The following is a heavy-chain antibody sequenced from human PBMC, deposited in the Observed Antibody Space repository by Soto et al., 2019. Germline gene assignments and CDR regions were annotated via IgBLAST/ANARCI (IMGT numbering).Heavy chain of an antibody. V-gene: IGHV3-48*01. D-gene: IGHD3-3*01. CDR2: ISSSSSTI. J-gene: IGHJ4*02. CDR3: ARLYDFWSGYYRYSFDY. CDR1: GFTFSSYS. Sequence: GGSLRLSCAASGFTFSSYSMNWVRQAPGKGLEWVSYISSSSSTIYYADSVKGRFTISRDNAKNSLYLQMNSLRAEDTAVYYCARLYDFWSGYYRYSFDYWGQGTLVTVSS.